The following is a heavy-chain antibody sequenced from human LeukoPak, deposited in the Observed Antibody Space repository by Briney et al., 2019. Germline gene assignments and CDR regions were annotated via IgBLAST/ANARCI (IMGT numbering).Heavy chain of an antibody. D-gene: IGHD6-13*01. V-gene: IGHV5-10-1*01. Sequence: GESLKISCKGSGYSFTSYWISWVRQMPGKGLEWMGRIDPSDSYTNYSPSFQGHVTISVDKSISTAYLQWSSLKASDTAMYYCARRNPAAAGPFDYWGQGTLVTVSS. CDR2: IDPSDSYT. J-gene: IGHJ4*02. CDR3: ARRNPAAAGPFDY. CDR1: GYSFTSYW.